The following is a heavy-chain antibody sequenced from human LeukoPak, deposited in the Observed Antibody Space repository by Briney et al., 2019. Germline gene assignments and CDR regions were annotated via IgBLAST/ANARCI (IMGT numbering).Heavy chain of an antibody. CDR2: ISYDGSNK. CDR1: GFTFSSYA. D-gene: IGHD5-18*01. J-gene: IGHJ4*02. V-gene: IGHV3-30-3*01. Sequence: PGRSLRLSCAASGFTFSSYAMHWVRQAPGKGLEWVAVISYDGSNKYYADSVKGRFTISRDNSKNTLYLQMNSLRAEDTAVYYCAREIRRGHSYGYDYWGQGTLVTVSS. CDR3: AREIRRGHSYGYDY.